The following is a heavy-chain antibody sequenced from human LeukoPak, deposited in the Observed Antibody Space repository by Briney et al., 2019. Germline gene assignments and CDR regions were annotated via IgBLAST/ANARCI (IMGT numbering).Heavy chain of an antibody. V-gene: IGHV4-30-4*01. D-gene: IGHD3-10*01. CDR3: ARTSRHFYGSGTNLTPWPACMDV. J-gene: IGHJ6*02. Sequence: SQTLSLTCTVSGGSISGGVCYWSWIRQPPGQGLEWIGYINYSGSTYYHPSLKSRVIISVDSSKNQFSLTLNSATAADTAVYYCARTSRHFYGSGTNLTPWPACMDVWGQGTTVTVSS. CDR1: GGSISGGVCY. CDR2: INYSGST.